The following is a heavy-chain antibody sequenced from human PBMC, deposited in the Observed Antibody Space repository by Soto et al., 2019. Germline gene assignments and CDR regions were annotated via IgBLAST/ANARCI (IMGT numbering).Heavy chain of an antibody. CDR3: ARVGYSSSAAVIGPDY. CDR2: IIPIFGTA. J-gene: IGHJ4*02. Sequence: QVQLVQSGAEVKKPGSSVKVSCKASGGTFSSYAISWVRQAPGQGLEWMGGIIPIFGTANYAQKFQGRVTITADETTSTAYMGLSSLRSEDTAVYYCARVGYSSSAAVIGPDYWGQGTLVTVSS. V-gene: IGHV1-69*12. D-gene: IGHD6-6*01. CDR1: GGTFSSYA.